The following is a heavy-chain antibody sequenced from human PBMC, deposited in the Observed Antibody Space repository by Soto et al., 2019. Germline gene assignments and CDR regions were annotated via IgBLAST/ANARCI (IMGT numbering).Heavy chain of an antibody. CDR2: IYYSGST. CDR3: FRYLSYDILTGYNYYYYGMDV. V-gene: IGHV4-30-2*05. J-gene: IGHJ6*02. D-gene: IGHD3-9*01. CDR1: GGSISSGGYS. Sequence: PSETLSLTCAVSGGSISSGGYSWSWIRQPPGKGLERIGYIYYSGSTYYKPPIKSRVTISVDTSKNQFSLKLSSVTAADTAVYYCFRYLSYDILTGYNYYYYGMDVWGQGTTVTVSS.